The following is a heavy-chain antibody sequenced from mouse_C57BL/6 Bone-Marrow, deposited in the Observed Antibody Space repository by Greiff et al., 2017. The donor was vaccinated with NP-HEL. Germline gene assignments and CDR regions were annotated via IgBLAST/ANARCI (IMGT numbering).Heavy chain of an antibody. CDR2: IYPGDGDT. D-gene: IGHD2-2*01. Sequence: QVQLKESGPELVKPGASVKISCKASGYAFSSSWMNWVKQRPGKGLEWIGRIYPGDGDTNYNGKFKGKATLTADKSSSTAYMQLSSLTSEDSAVYFCARRGGYVYFDYWGQGTTLTVSS. CDR3: ARRGGYVYFDY. CDR1: GYAFSSSW. V-gene: IGHV1-82*01. J-gene: IGHJ2*01.